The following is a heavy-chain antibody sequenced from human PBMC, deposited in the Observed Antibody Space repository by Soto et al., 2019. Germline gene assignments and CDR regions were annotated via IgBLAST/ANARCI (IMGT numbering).Heavy chain of an antibody. CDR3: VRGRYCTGGSCYSDY. CDR2: INSDGSST. CDR1: GFTFSRYW. D-gene: IGHD2-15*01. J-gene: IGHJ4*02. Sequence: EVQLVESGGGLVQPGGSLRVSCAASGFTFSRYWMHWVRQAPGKGLVWVSSINSDGSSTSYADSVKGRFTISRDNATNTLYLQMNSLRAEDTAVYYCVRGRYCTGGSCYSDYWGQGTLVTVSS. V-gene: IGHV3-74*01.